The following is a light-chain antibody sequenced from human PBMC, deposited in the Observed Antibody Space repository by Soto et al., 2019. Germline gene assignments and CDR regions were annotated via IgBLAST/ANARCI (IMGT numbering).Light chain of an antibody. Sequence: QSVLTQPPSASGTPGQGVTISCSGSSSNIGSNTVIWYQQLPGTAPKVLIYNNDQRPSGVPDRFSGSKSGTSASLAISGLQSEDEANYYCATWDSSLSGAWVFGGGPKLTVL. CDR1: SSNIGSNT. V-gene: IGLV1-44*01. CDR2: NND. CDR3: ATWDSSLSGAWV. J-gene: IGLJ3*02.